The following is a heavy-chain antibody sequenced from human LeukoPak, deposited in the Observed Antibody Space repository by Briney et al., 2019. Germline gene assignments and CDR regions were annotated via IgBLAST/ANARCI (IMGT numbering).Heavy chain of an antibody. D-gene: IGHD3-3*01. CDR1: GFPFSSYG. CDR3: ARAGSTIFGVVIPYGMDV. J-gene: IGHJ6*02. V-gene: IGHV3-64*01. CDR2: LSSNGGSA. Sequence: PGGSLRLSCAASGFPFSSYGMHWVRQAPGKGLEYVSALSSNGGSAYYANSVKGRFTISRDNSKNTLYLQMGSLRVEDMAVYYCARAGSTIFGVVIPYGMDVWGQGTTVTVSS.